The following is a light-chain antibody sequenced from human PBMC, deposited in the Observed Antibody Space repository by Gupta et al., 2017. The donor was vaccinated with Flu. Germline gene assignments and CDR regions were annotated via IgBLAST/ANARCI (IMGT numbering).Light chain of an antibody. CDR1: QSVSSN. CDR2: GAS. V-gene: IGKV3-15*01. CDR3: QHYKSWTTAYT. Sequence: EIVMTQSPVTLCVSPGERATLSCRASQSVSSNLAWDQQKPGQAPRLLLYGASTRATGIPARVRGSGSGTEFTLTINSLQSEDVAVDDCQHYKSWTTAYTFGQGTKLEIK. J-gene: IGKJ2*01.